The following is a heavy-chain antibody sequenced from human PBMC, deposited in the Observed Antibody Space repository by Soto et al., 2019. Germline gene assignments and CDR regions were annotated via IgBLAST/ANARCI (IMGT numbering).Heavy chain of an antibody. CDR2: IYWDDDN. J-gene: IGHJ4*02. Sequence: QITLKESGPTLVKPTQTLTLTCSFSGFSLTSTAVGVNWIRQPPGKALEWLALIYWDDDNHFSPSLKSRLSVTKDPSKNQVVRTMTNMDPVDTATYYCAHGSGWLSDYWGQGILVTVSS. CDR3: AHGSGWLSDY. V-gene: IGHV2-5*02. D-gene: IGHD6-19*01. CDR1: GFSLTSTAVG.